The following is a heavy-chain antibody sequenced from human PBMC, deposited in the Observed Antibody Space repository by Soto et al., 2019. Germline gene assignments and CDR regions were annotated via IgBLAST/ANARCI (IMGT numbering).Heavy chain of an antibody. J-gene: IGHJ6*02. CDR1: GYTFTNDW. V-gene: IGHV5-51*01. Sequence: VESLKISCNGSGYTFTNDWIGWVGQMPGKGLEWMGIIYPGDSDTKYNPSFQGQVTISADKSITTTYLRWTSLKASDTAIYYCAASIFYYGMDVWGQGTTVTVSS. CDR3: AASIFYYGMDV. CDR2: IYPGDSDT.